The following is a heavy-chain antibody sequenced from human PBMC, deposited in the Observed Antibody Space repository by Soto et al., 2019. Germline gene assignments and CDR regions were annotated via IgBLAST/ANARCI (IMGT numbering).Heavy chain of an antibody. J-gene: IGHJ4*02. CDR3: ARDKGRSPPAY. Sequence: PGGTLRLSCEASEFTFSNYAMNWVRRAPGKGLNGAPYITSRRTIYYPASVKGPFTISRDNAKNSLYLQMNSLRAEDTAVYHYARDKGRSPPAYWGQGTLVTVSP. CDR2: ITSRRTI. CDR1: EFTFSNYA. V-gene: IGHV3-48*01. D-gene: IGHD2-15*01.